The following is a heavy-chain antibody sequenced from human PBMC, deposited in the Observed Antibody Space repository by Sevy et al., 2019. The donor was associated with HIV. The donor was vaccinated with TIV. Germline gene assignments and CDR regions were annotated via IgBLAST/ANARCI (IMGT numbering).Heavy chain of an antibody. CDR3: AKDMYYDHVWGSFPREY. Sequence: GGSLRLSCAASGFTFSSYAMSWVRQAPGKGLEWVSAISGSGGSTYYADSVKGRFTISRDNSKNTLYLQMNSLRAEDTAVYYCAKDMYYDHVWGSFPREYWGQGTLVTVSS. J-gene: IGHJ4*02. CDR1: GFTFSSYA. CDR2: ISGSGGST. V-gene: IGHV3-23*01. D-gene: IGHD3-16*01.